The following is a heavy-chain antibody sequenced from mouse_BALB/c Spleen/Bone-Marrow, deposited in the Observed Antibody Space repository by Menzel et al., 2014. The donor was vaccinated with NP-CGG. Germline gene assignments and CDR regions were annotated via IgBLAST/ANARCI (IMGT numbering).Heavy chain of an antibody. CDR1: GYTFTNYW. J-gene: IGHJ2*01. D-gene: IGHD4-1*01. CDR3: ARRGTGVDY. CDR2: IYPGGGYT. V-gene: IGHV1-63*02. Sequence: VQGVESGAELVRPGTLVKISCKASGYTFTNYWLGWVKQRPGHGLEWIGDIYPGGGYTNYNEKFKGKATLTADTSSSTAYMQLSSLTSEDSAVYFCARRGTGVDYWGQGTTLTVSS.